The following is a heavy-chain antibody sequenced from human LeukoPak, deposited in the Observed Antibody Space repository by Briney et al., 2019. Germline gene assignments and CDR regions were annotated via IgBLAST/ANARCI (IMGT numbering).Heavy chain of an antibody. CDR3: ARDRKYNWNWFDP. J-gene: IGHJ5*02. CDR1: GFTVSSNY. V-gene: IGHV3-66*02. Sequence: GGSLRLSCAASGFTVSSNYMSWVRQAPGKGLEWVSVIYSGGSTYYADSVKGRFTISRDNSKNTLYLQMNSLRAEDTAVYYCARDRKYNWNWFDPWGQEPWSPSPQ. D-gene: IGHD1-20*01. CDR2: IYSGGST.